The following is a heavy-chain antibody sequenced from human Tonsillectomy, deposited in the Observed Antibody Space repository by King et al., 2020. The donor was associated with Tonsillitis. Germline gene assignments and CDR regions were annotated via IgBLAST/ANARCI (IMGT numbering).Heavy chain of an antibody. J-gene: IGHJ4*02. CDR2: ISTSSRYI. CDR1: GFTFSNYS. Sequence: VQLVESGGGPVKPGGSLRLSCAASGFTFSNYSMNWVRQAPGKGLEWVSSISTSSRYIYYADSVKGRFTISRDNAKNSLFLQMNSLRAEDTALYYCARDPSSWYYFDYWGQGTLVTVSS. D-gene: IGHD6-13*01. CDR3: ARDPSSWYYFDY. V-gene: IGHV3-21*01.